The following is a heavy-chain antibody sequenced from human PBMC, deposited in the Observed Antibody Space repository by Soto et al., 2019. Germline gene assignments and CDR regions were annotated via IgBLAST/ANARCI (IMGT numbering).Heavy chain of an antibody. V-gene: IGHV4-4*07. J-gene: IGHJ5*02. CDR3: ARDMHAGFTHYFDP. CDR2: VYVHGTT. CDR1: GVSLSSFY. Sequence: QVQLQESGPGLVRASETLSLSCTVSGVSLSSFYWNWIRQPAGGGLEWIGRVYVHGTTTYNPSLQSRVTISLDTSKNQLSLKLTSMTAADTAVYYCARDMHAGFTHYFDPWGQGTLVTVSS. D-gene: IGHD1-26*01.